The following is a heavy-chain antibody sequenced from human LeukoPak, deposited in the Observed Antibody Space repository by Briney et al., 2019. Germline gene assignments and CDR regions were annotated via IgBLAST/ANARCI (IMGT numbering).Heavy chain of an antibody. V-gene: IGHV3-23*01. CDR1: GFTFSSYA. J-gene: IGHJ4*02. Sequence: GGSLRLSCAASGFTFSSYAMSWVRQAPGKGLEWVSAISGSGGSTYYADSVKGRFTIPRDNSKNTLYLQMNSLRAEDTAVYYCAKDLVEYDSSGYYSYWGQGTLVTVSS. D-gene: IGHD3-22*01. CDR3: AKDLVEYDSSGYYSY. CDR2: ISGSGGST.